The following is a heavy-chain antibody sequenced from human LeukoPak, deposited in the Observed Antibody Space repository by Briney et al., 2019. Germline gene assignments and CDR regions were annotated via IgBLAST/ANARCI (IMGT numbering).Heavy chain of an antibody. J-gene: IGHJ3*02. CDR1: GGSFSGYY. CDR2: INHSGST. V-gene: IGHV4-34*01. D-gene: IGHD2-2*01. Sequence: NPSETLSITCAVYGGSFSGYYWSWIRQPPGKGLEWIGEINHSGSTNYNPSLKSRVTISVDTSKNQFSLKLSSVTAADTAVYYCARAVVVPAATGTDAFDIWGQGTMVTVSS. CDR3: ARAVVVPAATGTDAFDI.